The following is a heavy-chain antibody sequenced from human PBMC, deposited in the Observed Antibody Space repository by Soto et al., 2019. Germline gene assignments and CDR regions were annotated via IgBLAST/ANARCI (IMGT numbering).Heavy chain of an antibody. D-gene: IGHD2-15*01. CDR2: IYYSGST. CDR1: GGSISSCFYY. J-gene: IGHJ3*01. CDR3: ARGSVIRGCISGSCEL. V-gene: IGHV4-31*03. Sequence: ASETRSLTGTVSGGSISSCFYYWSWIPRHPGKGLDWIGYIYYSGSTYYNPSLKSRVTISVDTSKNQFSLKLRSVTAADTAVYYCARGSVIRGCISGSCELWGKGTMVNVSS.